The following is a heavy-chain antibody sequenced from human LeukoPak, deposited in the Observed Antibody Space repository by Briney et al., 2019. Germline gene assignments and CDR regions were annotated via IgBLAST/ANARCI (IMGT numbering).Heavy chain of an antibody. CDR3: ARESAGPNCSSTSCYFRRVN. CDR2: INPNSGGT. J-gene: IGHJ4*02. D-gene: IGHD2-2*01. V-gene: IGHV1-2*02. CDR1: GYTFTGYY. Sequence: VSVKVSCKASGYTFTGYYMHWVRQAPGQGLEWMGWINPNSGGTNYAQKFQGRVTMTRDTSISTAYMELSRLRSDDTAVYYCARESAGPNCSSTSCYFRRVNWGQGTLVTVSS.